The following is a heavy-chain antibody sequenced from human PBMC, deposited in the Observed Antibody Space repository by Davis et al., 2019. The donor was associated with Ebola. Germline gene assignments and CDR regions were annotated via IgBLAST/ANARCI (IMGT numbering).Heavy chain of an antibody. V-gene: IGHV1-8*03. CDR2: MSPKSGNV. Sequence: ASVKVSCKASGYTFTDFEINWVRQATGQGPEWMGWMSPKSGNVGYTQKFQDRVTITRDTSTNTAYMELSGLTPEDTAVYYCARRLRYLDYWGQGTLITVSS. CDR1: GYTFTDFE. CDR3: ARRLRYLDY. J-gene: IGHJ4*02.